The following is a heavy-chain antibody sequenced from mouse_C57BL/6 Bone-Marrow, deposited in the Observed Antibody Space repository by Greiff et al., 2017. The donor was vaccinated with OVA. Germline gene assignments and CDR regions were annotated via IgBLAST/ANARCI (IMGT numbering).Heavy chain of an antibody. D-gene: IGHD1-1*01. Sequence: EVQLQQSGGGLVKPGGSLKLSCAASGFTFSSYTMSWVRQTPEKRLEWVATISGGGGNTYYPDSVKGRFTISRANAKNTLYLQMSSLRSEDTALYYCASLHYYGSSYGAMDYWGQGTSVTVSS. V-gene: IGHV5-9*04. CDR2: ISGGGGNT. J-gene: IGHJ4*01. CDR3: ASLHYYGSSYGAMDY. CDR1: GFTFSSYT.